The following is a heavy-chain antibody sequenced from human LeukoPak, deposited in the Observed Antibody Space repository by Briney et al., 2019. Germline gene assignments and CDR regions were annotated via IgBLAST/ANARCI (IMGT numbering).Heavy chain of an antibody. Sequence: PGGSLRLSCAASGFTFSSYSMNWVRQAPGKGLEWVSSISSSSSYIYYADSVKGRFTISRDNAKNSLYLQMNSLRAEDTAVYYCARDPEYSYGSSWFDPWGQGTLVTVSS. V-gene: IGHV3-21*01. J-gene: IGHJ5*02. CDR3: ARDPEYSYGSSWFDP. D-gene: IGHD5-18*01. CDR2: ISSSSSYI. CDR1: GFTFSSYS.